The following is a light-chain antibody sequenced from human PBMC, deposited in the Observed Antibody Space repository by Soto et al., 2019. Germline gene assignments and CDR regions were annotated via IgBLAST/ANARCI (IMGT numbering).Light chain of an antibody. CDR3: QQYGSSPWT. CDR2: GAS. V-gene: IGKV3-20*01. CDR1: QTIRSNY. J-gene: IGKJ1*01. Sequence: ETVLTQSPGTLSLSPGERATLSCRASQTIRSNYLAWYRQTPRQAPRLLIYGASNRATGIADRFSGSGSGTEFTLIISRLEPEDFALYYCQQYGSSPWTFGQGTKVEIK.